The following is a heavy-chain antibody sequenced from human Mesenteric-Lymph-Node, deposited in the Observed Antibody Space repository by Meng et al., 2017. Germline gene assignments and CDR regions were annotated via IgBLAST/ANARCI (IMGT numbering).Heavy chain of an antibody. J-gene: IGHJ4*02. Sequence: QVQLVQSGAEVKKPGASVKLSCKATGYTFSNNGSSWVRQAPGQGLEWMGWISGYSGNTKYAQKLQGRVTMTTDTSTNTAYMELRSLRSDDTAVYYCTRADIAAAGTGGYWGQGTLVTVSS. D-gene: IGHD6-13*01. V-gene: IGHV1-18*01. CDR1: GYTFSNNG. CDR3: TRADIAAAGTGGY. CDR2: ISGYSGNT.